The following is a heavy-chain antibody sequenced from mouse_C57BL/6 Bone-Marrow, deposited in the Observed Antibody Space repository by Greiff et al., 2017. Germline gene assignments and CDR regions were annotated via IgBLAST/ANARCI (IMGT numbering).Heavy chain of an antibody. J-gene: IGHJ2*01. CDR2: IDTSDSYT. V-gene: IGHV1-69*01. CDR3: ARSLIYYYGSSYDY. Sequence: QVQLQQSGAELVMPGASVKLSCKASGYTFTSYWMHWVKQRPGQGLEWIGEIDTSDSYTNYNQKFKGKSTLTVDKSSSTAYMQLSSLTSEDSAVYYCARSLIYYYGSSYDYWGQGTTLTVSS. D-gene: IGHD1-1*01. CDR1: GYTFTSYW.